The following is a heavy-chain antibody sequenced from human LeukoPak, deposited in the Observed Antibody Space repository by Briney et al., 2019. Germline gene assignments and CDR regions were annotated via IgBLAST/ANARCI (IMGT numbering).Heavy chain of an antibody. V-gene: IGHV4-39*07. CDR3: ARDSRIYDILTGREYNWFDP. CDR2: IYYSGST. J-gene: IGHJ5*02. CDR1: GGSISSSSYY. D-gene: IGHD3-9*01. Sequence: SETLSLTCTVSGGSISSSSYYWGWIRQPPGKGLEWIGSIYYSGSTYYNPSLKSRDTISVDTSKNQFSLKLSSVTAADTAVYYCARDSRIYDILTGREYNWFDPWGQGTLVTVSS.